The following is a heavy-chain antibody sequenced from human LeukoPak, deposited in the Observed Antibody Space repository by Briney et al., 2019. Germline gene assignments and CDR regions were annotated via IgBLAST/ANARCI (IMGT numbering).Heavy chain of an antibody. CDR2: ISYDGSKK. CDR1: GFTFTTYG. V-gene: IGHV3-30*03. Sequence: GGSLRLSCAAAGFTFTTYGMHWVRQAPGKGLEWVAVISYDGSKKYYADSVRGRFTISRDNSKNTVYLQMNSLRGDDTAVYYCARSLDYWGQGTLVTVSS. J-gene: IGHJ4*02. CDR3: ARSLDY.